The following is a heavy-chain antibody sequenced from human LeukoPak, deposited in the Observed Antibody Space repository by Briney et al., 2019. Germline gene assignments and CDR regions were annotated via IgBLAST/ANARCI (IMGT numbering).Heavy chain of an antibody. D-gene: IGHD1-26*01. J-gene: IGHJ4*02. CDR1: GYTFAGYY. Sequence: EASVKVSCKGSGYTFAGYYMHWVRQAPGQGLEWMGWINPNSGVTNYAQKFQGRVTMTRDTSISTAYMELNSLRSDDTAVYYCARMRDLVGTSPLGYWGQGTLVTVSS. V-gene: IGHV1-2*02. CDR3: ARMRDLVGTSPLGY. CDR2: INPNSGVT.